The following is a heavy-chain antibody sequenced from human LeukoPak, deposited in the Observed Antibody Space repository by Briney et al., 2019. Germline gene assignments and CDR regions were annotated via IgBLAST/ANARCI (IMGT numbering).Heavy chain of an antibody. CDR1: GGSFSGYY. CDR2: INHSGST. J-gene: IGHJ6*04. Sequence: PSETLSLTCAVYGGSFSGYYWSWIRQPPGKGLEWIGEINHSGSTNYNPSLKSRVTISVDTSKNQFSLKLSSVTAADTAVYYCARVEQSTTKYGSGSYYRQPGNYYYYYGMDVWGKGTTVTVSS. V-gene: IGHV4-34*01. CDR3: ARVEQSTTKYGSGSYYRQPGNYYYYYGMDV. D-gene: IGHD3-10*01.